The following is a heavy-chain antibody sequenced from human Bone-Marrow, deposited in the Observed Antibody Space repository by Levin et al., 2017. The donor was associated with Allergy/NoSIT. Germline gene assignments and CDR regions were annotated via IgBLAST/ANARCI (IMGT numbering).Heavy chain of an antibody. J-gene: IGHJ4*02. Sequence: GESLKISCAASGFTFSSYWMSWVRQAPGKGLEWVANIKQDGSEKYYVDSVKGRFTISRDNAKNSLYLQMNSLRAEDTAVYYCARGGLWFGEGTYDYWGQGTLVTVSS. D-gene: IGHD3-10*01. CDR2: IKQDGSEK. CDR3: ARGGLWFGEGTYDY. CDR1: GFTFSSYW. V-gene: IGHV3-7*01.